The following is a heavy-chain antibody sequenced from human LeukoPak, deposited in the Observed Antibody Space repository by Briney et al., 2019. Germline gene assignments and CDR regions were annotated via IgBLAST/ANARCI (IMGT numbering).Heavy chain of an antibody. J-gene: IGHJ4*02. V-gene: IGHV1-18*01. D-gene: IGHD2-2*01. Sequence: ASVKVSCTASGYTFTSYGISWVRQAPGQGLEWMGWISAYNGNTNYARKLQGRVTMTTDTSTSTAYMELRSLRSDDTAVYYCASVDCSSTSCFFDYWGQGTLVTVSS. CDR2: ISAYNGNT. CDR3: ASVDCSSTSCFFDY. CDR1: GYTFTSYG.